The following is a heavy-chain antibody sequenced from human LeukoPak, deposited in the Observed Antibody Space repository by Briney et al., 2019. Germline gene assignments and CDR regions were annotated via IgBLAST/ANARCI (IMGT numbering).Heavy chain of an antibody. J-gene: IGHJ4*02. D-gene: IGHD3-22*01. V-gene: IGHV3-53*01. CDR1: GFTVSSNY. CDR3: ARFRRYDSSGYGFDY. CDR2: IYSGGST. Sequence: GGSLRLSCAASGFTVSSNYMSWVRQAPGKGLEWVSVIYSGGSTYYADSVKGRFTISRDNSKNTLYLQMNSLRAEDTAVYYCARFRRYDSSGYGFDYWGQGTLVTVSS.